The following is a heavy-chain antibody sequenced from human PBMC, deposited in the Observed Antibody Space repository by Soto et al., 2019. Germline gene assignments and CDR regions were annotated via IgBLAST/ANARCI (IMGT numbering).Heavy chain of an antibody. CDR1: GVTFISYA. Sequence: SLRLSCAASGVTFISYAMHWVRQAPGKGLEWVAAISDDGSNKYYADSVKGRFTISRDNAKSTLYLQMNSLRAEDTAVYYCARGPSYCSHGVCYYIDYWGKGTLVTVSS. D-gene: IGHD2-8*01. CDR2: ISDDGSNK. V-gene: IGHV3-30-3*01. J-gene: IGHJ4*02. CDR3: ARGPSYCSHGVCYYIDY.